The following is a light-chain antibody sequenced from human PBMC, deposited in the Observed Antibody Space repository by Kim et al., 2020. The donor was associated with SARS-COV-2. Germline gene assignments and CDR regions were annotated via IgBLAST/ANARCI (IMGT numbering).Light chain of an antibody. CDR2: DAS. Sequence: VSPGESVTLSCRASQTVTTSLAWHQQTPGQAPRVLIYDASTRATGIPARFSGSGSGTEFTLTISSLQSEDFAVYYCQQSNNWPYTFGQGTKLEI. CDR3: QQSNNWPYT. J-gene: IGKJ2*01. V-gene: IGKV3-15*01. CDR1: QTVTTS.